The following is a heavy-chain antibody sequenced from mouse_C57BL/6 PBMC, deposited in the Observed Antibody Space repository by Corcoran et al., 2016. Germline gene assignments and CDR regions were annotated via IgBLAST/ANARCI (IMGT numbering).Heavy chain of an antibody. D-gene: IGHD1-1*01. V-gene: IGHV9-3*01. J-gene: IGHJ2*01. CDR3: ARDYGSSFYYFDY. CDR1: GYTFTTYG. Sequence: QIQLVQSGPELKKPGETVKISCKASGYTFTTYGMSWVKQAPGKGLKWMGWINTYSGVPTYADDFKGRFAFSLETSASTAYFQINNLKNEDTATYFCARDYGSSFYYFDYWGQGTTLTVSS. CDR2: INTYSGVP.